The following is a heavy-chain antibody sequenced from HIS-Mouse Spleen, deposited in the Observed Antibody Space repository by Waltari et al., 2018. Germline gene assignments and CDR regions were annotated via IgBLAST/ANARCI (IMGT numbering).Heavy chain of an antibody. CDR3: ARVGATANWFDP. Sequence: QVQLVQSGAEVKKPGSSVKVSCKASGGTFSSSAISRVRQAPGQGLEWMGGSIPIFGTANYAQKFQGRVTITADESTSTAYMELSSLRSEDTAVYYCARVGATANWFDPWGQGTLVTVSS. CDR1: GGTFSSSA. D-gene: IGHD1-26*01. J-gene: IGHJ5*02. V-gene: IGHV1-69*01. CDR2: SIPIFGTA.